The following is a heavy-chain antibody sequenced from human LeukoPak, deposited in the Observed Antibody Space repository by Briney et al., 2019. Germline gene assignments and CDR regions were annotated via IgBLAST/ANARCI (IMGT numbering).Heavy chain of an antibody. J-gene: IGHJ3*02. CDR1: GFTFSSYS. D-gene: IGHD6-19*01. Sequence: PGGSLRLSCAASGFTFSSYSMNWVRQAPGKGLEWVSYISSSSSTIYYADSVKGRFTISRDNAKKLLYLQMNSLRAEDTAMYYCARSSGDNSGWSDFDIWGQGTMVTVSS. V-gene: IGHV3-48*04. CDR2: ISSSSSTI. CDR3: ARSSGDNSGWSDFDI.